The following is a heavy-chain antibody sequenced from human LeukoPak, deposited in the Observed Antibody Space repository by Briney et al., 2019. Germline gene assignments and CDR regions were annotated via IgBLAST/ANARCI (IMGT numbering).Heavy chain of an antibody. CDR1: GGSISSGGYY. Sequence: PSETLSLTCTVSGGSISSGGYYWRWIRQHPGKGLEWIGYIYYSGSTYYNPSLKSRVTISVDTSKNQFSLKLSSVTAADTAVYYCARVPKSGPDGYNFLGAFDYWGQGTLVTVSS. CDR2: IYYSGST. D-gene: IGHD5-24*01. J-gene: IGHJ4*02. V-gene: IGHV4-31*03. CDR3: ARVPKSGPDGYNFLGAFDY.